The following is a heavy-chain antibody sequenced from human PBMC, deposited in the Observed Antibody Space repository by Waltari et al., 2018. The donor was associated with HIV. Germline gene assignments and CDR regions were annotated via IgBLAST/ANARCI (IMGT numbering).Heavy chain of an antibody. J-gene: IGHJ4*02. CDR3: ATPSYDSSGYYSAGSEFDY. D-gene: IGHD3-22*01. CDR2: INPNSGGT. V-gene: IGHV1-2*02. Sequence: QVQLVPSGAEVKKPGASVKVSCKASGYTFTGYYIHCVAQAPGQGLEWMGWINPNSGGTNYAQNFQGRVTMTRDTSISTAYMELSRLRSDDTAVYYCATPSYDSSGYYSAGSEFDYWGQGTLVTVSS. CDR1: GYTFTGYY.